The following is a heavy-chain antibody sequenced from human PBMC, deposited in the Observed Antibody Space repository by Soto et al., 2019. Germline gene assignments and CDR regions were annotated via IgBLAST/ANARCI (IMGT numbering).Heavy chain of an antibody. CDR1: GFTFSSYA. J-gene: IGHJ4*02. D-gene: IGHD1-26*01. Sequence: PXESLRLSCAASGFTFSSYAMSWVRLAPGRGLEWVSTINNSGGLTFYADSVKGRFTISRDNYKNTLYLQVSSLRPEDTAVYYCAKSLGGSYDYWGLGTLVTVSS. V-gene: IGHV3-23*01. CDR3: AKSLGGSYDY. CDR2: INNSGGLT.